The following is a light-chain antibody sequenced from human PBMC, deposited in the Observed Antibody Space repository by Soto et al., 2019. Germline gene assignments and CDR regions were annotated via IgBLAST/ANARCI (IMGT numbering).Light chain of an antibody. CDR1: SSNIGNNY. CDR2: ENN. V-gene: IGLV1-51*02. CDR3: GTWDSSLSAGL. J-gene: IGLJ2*01. Sequence: QSVLTQPPSVSAAPGQKVTISCSGSSSNIGNNYVSWYQQLPGTAPKLLLYENNKRPSGIPDRFSGSKSGTSATLGITGLQTGDEADYYCGTWDSSLSAGLFGGGTKVTVL.